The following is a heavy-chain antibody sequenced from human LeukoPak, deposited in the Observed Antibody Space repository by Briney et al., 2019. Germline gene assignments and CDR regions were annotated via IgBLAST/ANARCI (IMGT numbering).Heavy chain of an antibody. V-gene: IGHV3-48*01. CDR2: IGSSSTSI. CDR3: ARDRDYYETSGYDLTFFDS. D-gene: IGHD3-22*01. J-gene: IGHJ4*02. Sequence: GGSLRLSCAASGFTFSTYSMKWVRQAPGKGLEWVSYIGSSSTSIYYADSVKGRFTISRDNAKNSLYLQMNSLRAEDTAVYYCARDRDYYETSGYDLTFFDSWGQGTLVTVSS. CDR1: GFTFSTYS.